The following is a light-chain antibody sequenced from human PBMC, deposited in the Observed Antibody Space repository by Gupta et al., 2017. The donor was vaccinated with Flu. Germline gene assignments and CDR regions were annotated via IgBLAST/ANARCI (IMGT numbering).Light chain of an antibody. CDR1: QDSRKF. J-gene: IGKJ3*01. CDR2: DAS. Sequence: EDRVTITCHASQDSRKFLDWYHQKPGKAPNLLIYDASNLEIGVPSRFSGSGSGTDFSFNINSLQPEDVGAYYCQQYARAPPTFGPGTKVEVK. CDR3: QQYARAPPT. V-gene: IGKV1-33*01.